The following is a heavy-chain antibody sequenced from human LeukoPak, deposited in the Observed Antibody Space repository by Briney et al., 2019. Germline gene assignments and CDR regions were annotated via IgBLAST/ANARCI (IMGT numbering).Heavy chain of an antibody. V-gene: IGHV1-24*01. Sequence: GASVKVSCKVSGYTLTELSMHWVRQAPGKGLEWMGGFDPEDGETIYAQKFQGRVTMTEDTSTDTAYMELSSLRSEDTAVYYCAARGGYYGSGSYYLWFDPWGQGTLVTVSS. CDR2: FDPEDGET. J-gene: IGHJ5*02. D-gene: IGHD3-10*01. CDR3: AARGGYYGSGSYYLWFDP. CDR1: GYTLTELS.